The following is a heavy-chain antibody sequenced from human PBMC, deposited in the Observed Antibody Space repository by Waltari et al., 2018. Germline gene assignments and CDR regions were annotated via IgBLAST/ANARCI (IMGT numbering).Heavy chain of an antibody. D-gene: IGHD3-10*01. CDR3: VREGGSGSFSEY. V-gene: IGHV3-48*03. CDR1: GFTFSNYQ. J-gene: IGHJ4*02. Sequence: EVQLVESGGGLIQPGGSLRLSCAASGFTFSNYQMNWVRQAPGKGLEWLSYISNSASAVYYADSVRGRFTISRDNAKNSVYLQMDSLRAEDTAVYYCVREGGSGSFSEYWGQGTLVTVSS. CDR2: ISNSASAV.